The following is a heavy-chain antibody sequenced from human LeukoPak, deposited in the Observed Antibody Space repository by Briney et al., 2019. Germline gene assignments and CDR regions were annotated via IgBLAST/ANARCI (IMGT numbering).Heavy chain of an antibody. CDR2: INSDGSST. CDR3: ARDRGYGYLFNY. Sequence: SGGSLRLSCAASGFTFSSYWMHWVRHAPGKGLVGVSRINSDGSSTSYADSVKGRFTISRDNAKNTLYLQMNRLRAEDTAVYYCARDRGYGYLFNYWGQGTLVTVSS. V-gene: IGHV3-74*01. CDR1: GFTFSSYW. J-gene: IGHJ4*02. D-gene: IGHD5-18*01.